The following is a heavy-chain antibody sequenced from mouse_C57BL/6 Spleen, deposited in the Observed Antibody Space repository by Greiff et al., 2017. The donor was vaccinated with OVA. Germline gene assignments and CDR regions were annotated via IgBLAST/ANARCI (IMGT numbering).Heavy chain of an antibody. CDR3: VRYDSNYEGHMDY. V-gene: IGHV1-53*01. D-gene: IGHD2-5*01. CDR1: GYTFTSYW. J-gene: IGHJ4*01. Sequence: VQLQQPGPELVKPGASVKLSCKASGYTFTSYWMHWVKQRPGQGLEWIGNINPSNGGTNYNEKFKSKATLTVDKSSSTAYMQLSSLTSEDSAVYYCVRYDSNYEGHMDYWGQGTSVTVSS. CDR2: INPSNGGT.